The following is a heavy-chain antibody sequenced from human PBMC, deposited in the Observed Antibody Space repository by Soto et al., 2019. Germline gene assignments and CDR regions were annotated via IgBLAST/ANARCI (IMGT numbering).Heavy chain of an antibody. V-gene: IGHV3-30*04. CDR1: GFTFTTYA. J-gene: IGHJ4*02. CDR3: ARDQCFGGGRSCYYFDF. D-gene: IGHD2-15*01. CDR2: ISNDGRGK. Sequence: QVQLVESGGGVVQPGRSLRLSCAASGFTFTTYAIHWVRQAPGKGLAWVAVISNDGRGKYYADSVKGRFTISRDNSKNTLYLQMNSLRSDDTAVYYWARDQCFGGGRSCYYFDFWGQGTLVTVSS.